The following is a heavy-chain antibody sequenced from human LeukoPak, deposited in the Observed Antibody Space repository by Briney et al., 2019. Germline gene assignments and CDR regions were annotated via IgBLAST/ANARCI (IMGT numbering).Heavy chain of an antibody. D-gene: IGHD5-12*01. CDR1: GGSISSYY. CDR2: IYYSGST. CDR3: ARGYLTEGGATARRFHYMDV. J-gene: IGHJ6*03. V-gene: IGHV4-59*07. Sequence: PSATLSLTCTVSGGSISSYYWSWIRQPPGKGLEWIGYIYYSGSTNYNPSLKSRVTISVDTSKNQFSLKLSSVTAADTAVYYCARGYLTEGGATARRFHYMDVWGKGTTVTVSS.